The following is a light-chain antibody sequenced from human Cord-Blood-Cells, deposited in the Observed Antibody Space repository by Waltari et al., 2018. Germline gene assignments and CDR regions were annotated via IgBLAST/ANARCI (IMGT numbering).Light chain of an antibody. CDR2: GNS. J-gene: IGLJ3*02. CDR3: QSYDSSLSGWV. V-gene: IGLV1-40*01. CDR1: SSNIGAGYD. Sequence: QSVLTQPPSVSGAPGQRVTTSCTGSSSNIGAGYDVHWYQQLPGTAPKLPIYGNSNRPSGVPDRFSGSKSGTSASLAITGLQAEDEADYYCQSYDSSLSGWVFGGGTKLTVL.